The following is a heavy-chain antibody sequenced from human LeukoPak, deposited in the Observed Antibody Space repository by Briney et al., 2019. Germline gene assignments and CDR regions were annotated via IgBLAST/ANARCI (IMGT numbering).Heavy chain of an antibody. CDR1: GFTFSSYA. D-gene: IGHD6-19*01. J-gene: IGHJ4*02. V-gene: IGHV3-23*01. CDR2: ISDNGAST. Sequence: GGSLRLSCAASGFTFSSYAMSWVRQAPGKGLKWVSAISDNGASTYYADSVKGRFTISRDNSKNTLYLQMNSLRAEDSATYYCAKASNSGWYYFDYWGQGTLVTVSS. CDR3: AKASNSGWYYFDY.